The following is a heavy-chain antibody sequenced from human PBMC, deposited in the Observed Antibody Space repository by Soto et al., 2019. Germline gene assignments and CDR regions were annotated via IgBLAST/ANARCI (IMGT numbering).Heavy chain of an antibody. CDR3: ARVVNVGSSSMMEFDY. CDR2: ISSSSSTI. D-gene: IGHD6-6*01. CDR1: GFTFSSYS. V-gene: IGHV3-48*01. J-gene: IGHJ4*02. Sequence: PGGSLRLSCAASGFTFSSYSMNGVLQATGKGLEWVSYISSSSSTIYYADSVKGRFTISRDNAKNSLYLQMNSLRAEDTAVYYCARVVNVGSSSMMEFDYWGQGTLVTVSS.